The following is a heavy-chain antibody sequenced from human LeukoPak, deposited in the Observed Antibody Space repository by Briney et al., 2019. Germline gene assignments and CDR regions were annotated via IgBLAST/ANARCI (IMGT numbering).Heavy chain of an antibody. CDR1: GYSISSGYY. CDR3: ARTLPIDDCWSGSANNWFDP. CDR2: IYHSGST. Sequence: SETLSLTCTVSGYSISSGYYWGWIRQPPGKGLEWIGSIYHSGSTYYNPSLKSRVTISVDTSKNQFSLKLSSVTAADTAVYYCARTLPIDDCWSGSANNWFDPWGQGTLVTVSS. V-gene: IGHV4-38-2*02. J-gene: IGHJ5*02. D-gene: IGHD3-3*01.